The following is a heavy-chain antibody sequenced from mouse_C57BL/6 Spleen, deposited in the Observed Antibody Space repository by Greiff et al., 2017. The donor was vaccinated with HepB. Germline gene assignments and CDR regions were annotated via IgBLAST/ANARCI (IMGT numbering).Heavy chain of an antibody. J-gene: IGHJ4*01. V-gene: IGHV3-6*01. CDR2: ISYDGSN. D-gene: IGHD2-3*01. CDR1: GYSITSGYY. Sequence: VQLKESGPGLVKPSQSLSLPCSVPGYSITSGYYWNWIRQFPGNKLEWMGYISYDGSNNYNPSLKNRISITRDTSKNQFFLKLNSVTTEDTATYYCARGGDGYPYAMDYWGQGTSVTVSS. CDR3: ARGGDGYPYAMDY.